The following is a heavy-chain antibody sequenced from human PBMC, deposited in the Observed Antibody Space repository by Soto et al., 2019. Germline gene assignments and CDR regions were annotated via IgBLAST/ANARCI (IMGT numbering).Heavy chain of an antibody. V-gene: IGHV1-2*02. J-gene: IGHJ5*02. CDR2: INPNSGGT. CDR1: GYTFTGYY. Sequence: ASVNGSWEAAGYTFTGYYIHWVRQAPGQGLEWMGWINPNSGGTNYAQKFQGRVTMTRDTSISTAYMGLSRLRSDDTAVYYCASRIEGFDPWGQGTLVTVSS. CDR3: ASRIEGFDP.